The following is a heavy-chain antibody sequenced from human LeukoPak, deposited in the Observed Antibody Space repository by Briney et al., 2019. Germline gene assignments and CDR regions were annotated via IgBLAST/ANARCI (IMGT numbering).Heavy chain of an antibody. J-gene: IGHJ4*02. CDR3: ARDARRTTVTPYYFDY. V-gene: IGHV1-69*04. Sequence: SVKVSCKASGGTFSSYAISWVRQAPGQGPEWMGRIIPILGIANYAQKFQGRVTITADKSTSTAYMELSSLRSEDTAVYYCARDARRTTVTPYYFDYWGQGTLVTVSS. D-gene: IGHD4-17*01. CDR1: GGTFSSYA. CDR2: IIPILGIA.